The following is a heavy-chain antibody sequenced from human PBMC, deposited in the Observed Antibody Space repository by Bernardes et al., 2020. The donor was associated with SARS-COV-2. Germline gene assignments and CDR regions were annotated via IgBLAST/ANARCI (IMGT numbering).Heavy chain of an antibody. CDR3: ARRNTFSNGYKYYYAMDV. CDR1: GYMFTSYG. D-gene: IGHD6-19*01. V-gene: IGHV1-18*01. Sequence: ASVKVSCKASGYMFTSYGISWVRQAPGQGLEWMGWIAVYNLHTNYAQKLEGRVTMTTDIPTNTVYMELRSLRSDDTAVYYCARRNTFSNGYKYYYAMDVWGQGTTVTVSS. CDR2: IAVYNLHT. J-gene: IGHJ6*02.